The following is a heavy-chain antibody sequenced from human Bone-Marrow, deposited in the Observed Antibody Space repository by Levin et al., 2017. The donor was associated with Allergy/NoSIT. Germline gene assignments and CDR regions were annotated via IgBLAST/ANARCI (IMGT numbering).Heavy chain of an antibody. J-gene: IGHJ4*02. CDR2: INWNSGII. CDR3: SKGASGWHLMLFDY. CDR1: GFTFDDYV. Sequence: QPGGSLRLSCAASGFTFDDYVMHWVRQAPGKGLEWVSSINWNSGIIDYADSVKGRFTISRDNAKNSLYLQMNSLRAEDTAFYYCSKGASGWHLMLFDYWGQGTLVTVSS. D-gene: IGHD6-19*01. V-gene: IGHV3-9*01.